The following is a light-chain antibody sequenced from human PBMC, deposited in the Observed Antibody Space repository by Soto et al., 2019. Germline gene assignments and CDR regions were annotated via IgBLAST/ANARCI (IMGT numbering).Light chain of an antibody. V-gene: IGKV1-5*01. CDR3: QHYNSYSEA. CDR1: QSISNW. CDR2: DAS. Sequence: IQVTQSPSTLSASVGDRVTITCRASQSISNWLAWYQQKPGKAPKLLIYDASTLESGVPSRFSGSGSGTTFTLTISSLQPDDFATYYCQHYNSYSEAFGQGTKVDIK. J-gene: IGKJ1*01.